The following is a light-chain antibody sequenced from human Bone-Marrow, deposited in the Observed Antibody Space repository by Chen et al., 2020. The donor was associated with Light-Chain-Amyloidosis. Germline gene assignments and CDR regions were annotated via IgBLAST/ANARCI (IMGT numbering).Light chain of an antibody. Sequence: DVQLTQSPSTLSASIGDRVTITCRASENINVWLAWYQHKPGKAPKLLIYKGSTLESGVPARFSGSGSGTEFTLKISRLQSEDFATYYCQQYSRFLTFGGGTKVEV. V-gene: IGKV1-5*03. CDR2: KGS. CDR3: QQYSRFLT. CDR1: ENINVW. J-gene: IGKJ4*01.